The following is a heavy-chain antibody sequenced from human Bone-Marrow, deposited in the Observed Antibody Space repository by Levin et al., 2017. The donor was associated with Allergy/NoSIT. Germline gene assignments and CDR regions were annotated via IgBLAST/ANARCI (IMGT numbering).Heavy chain of an antibody. V-gene: IGHV1-46*01. J-gene: IGHJ3*02. CDR3: ARDLLAVGLVAFDI. Sequence: GESLKISCKASGYTFTSYYMHWVRQAPGQGLEWMGIINPSGGSTSYAQKFQGRVTMTRDTSTSTVYMELSSLRSEDTAVYYCARDLLAVGLVAFDIWGQGTMVTVSS. D-gene: IGHD6-19*01. CDR1: GYTFTSYY. CDR2: INPSGGST.